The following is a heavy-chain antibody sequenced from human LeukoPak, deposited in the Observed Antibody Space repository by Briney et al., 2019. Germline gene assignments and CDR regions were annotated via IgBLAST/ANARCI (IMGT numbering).Heavy chain of an antibody. V-gene: IGHV1-18*01. J-gene: IGHJ4*02. D-gene: IGHD2-15*01. CDR1: GYTFATYG. CDR3: ARLYCSGANCYPIYGDPFDY. CDR2: ISGYNGNT. Sequence: ASVKVSCKASGYTFATYGISWFRQAPGQGLEWMGWISGYNGNTNHAQRFQGRVTMTTDTSTSTAYMELRSLRSDDTDVYYCARLYCSGANCYPIYGDPFDYWGQGTLVTVSS.